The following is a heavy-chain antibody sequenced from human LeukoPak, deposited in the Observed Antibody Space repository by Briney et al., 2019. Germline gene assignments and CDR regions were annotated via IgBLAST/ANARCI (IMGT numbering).Heavy chain of an antibody. CDR2: ISSSSSYI. V-gene: IGHV3-21*01. Sequence: PGRSLRLSCAASGFTFSSYSMNWVRQAPGKGLEWVSSISSSSSYIYYADSVKGRFTISRDNAKNSLYLQMNSLRAEDTAVYYCAFYDFWSGSVGGYWGQGTLVTVSS. CDR1: GFTFSSYS. D-gene: IGHD3-3*01. CDR3: AFYDFWSGSVGGY. J-gene: IGHJ4*02.